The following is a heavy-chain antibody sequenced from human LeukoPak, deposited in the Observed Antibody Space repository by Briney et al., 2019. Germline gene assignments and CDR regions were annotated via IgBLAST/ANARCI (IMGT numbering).Heavy chain of an antibody. CDR1: GFTFSSYA. J-gene: IGHJ3*02. CDR2: IKFDGSDK. CDR3: ARLSFWVFEI. V-gene: IGHV3-7*01. Sequence: GGSLRLSCAASGFTFSSYAMSWVRQAPGKGLEWVANIKFDGSDKFYVDSVKGRFTISRDNAKNLVHLQMNSLRAEDTAVYFCARLSFWVFEIWGQGTMVTVSS. D-gene: IGHD3-16*01.